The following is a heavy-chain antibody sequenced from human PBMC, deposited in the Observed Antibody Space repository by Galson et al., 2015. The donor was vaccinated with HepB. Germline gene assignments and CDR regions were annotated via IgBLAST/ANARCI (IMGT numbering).Heavy chain of an antibody. J-gene: IGHJ4*02. D-gene: IGHD3-22*01. CDR1: GGTFSSYT. CDR2: IIPMYGTP. V-gene: IGHV1-69*01. CDR3: ARDDPPYYDSSGYYCLY. Sequence: KASGGTFSSYTISWVRQAPGQGLEWLGGIIPMYGTPNCAQKFQGRVTLTADESTSTAYMELSSLRSDDTAVYYCARDDPPYYDSSGYYCLYWGQGTLATVSS.